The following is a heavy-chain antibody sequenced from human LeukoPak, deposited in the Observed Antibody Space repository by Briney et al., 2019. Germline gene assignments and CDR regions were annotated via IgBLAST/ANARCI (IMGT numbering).Heavy chain of an antibody. D-gene: IGHD5-18*01. V-gene: IGHV3-53*01. Sequence: GGSLRLSCAASGFTVSSNYMGWVRQAPGKGLEWVSVIYSGGSTYYADSVKGRFTIPRDNSKNTLSLQMNSLRAEDPAMYYCARGRPRNTTMIHDWGQGTLVTVSS. CDR3: ARGRPRNTTMIHD. J-gene: IGHJ4*02. CDR2: IYSGGST. CDR1: GFTVSSNY.